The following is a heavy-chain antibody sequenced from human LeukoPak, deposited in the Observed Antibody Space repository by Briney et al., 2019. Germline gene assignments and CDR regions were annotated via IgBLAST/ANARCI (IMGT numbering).Heavy chain of an antibody. D-gene: IGHD5-24*01. CDR3: ARTRDGYNYRGAFNI. CDR1: GASVSSSAYY. V-gene: IGHV4-39*01. J-gene: IGHJ3*02. CDR2: VYYSGST. Sequence: SETLSLTCFVSGASVSSSAYYWGWIRQPPGKGLEWIGSVYYSGSTFHNPSLKSRVTISVDTSKNQFSLNLTSVTAADTAVYYCARTRDGYNYRGAFNIWGQGTLLTVSS.